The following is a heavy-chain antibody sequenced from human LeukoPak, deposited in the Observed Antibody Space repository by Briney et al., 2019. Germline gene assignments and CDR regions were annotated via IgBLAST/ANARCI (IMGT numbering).Heavy chain of an antibody. CDR2: ISGSGGRT. D-gene: IGHD1-26*01. Sequence: GGSLRLSCAASGFTFSSYAMSWVRQAPGKGLEWVSAISGSGGRTYYADSVKGRFTISRDNSKNTLYLQMNSLRAGDTAVYYCAKDPIFSGSYGVFDYWGLGTLVTVSS. CDR1: GFTFSSYA. V-gene: IGHV3-23*01. CDR3: AKDPIFSGSYGVFDY. J-gene: IGHJ4*02.